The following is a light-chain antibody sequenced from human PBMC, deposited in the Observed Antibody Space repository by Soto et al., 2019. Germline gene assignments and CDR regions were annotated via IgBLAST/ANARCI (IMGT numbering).Light chain of an antibody. V-gene: IGLV2-14*01. J-gene: IGLJ1*01. CDR3: NSYTSKSTGV. Sequence: QSALTQPASVSGSPGQSITISCTGTSSDVGGYNYVSWYQQHPGKAPKLIIYEVSNLPSGVSNRFSGSKSGNTASLTISGLPAEDEADYYCNSYTSKSTGVFGTGTKLTVL. CDR1: SSDVGGYNY. CDR2: EVS.